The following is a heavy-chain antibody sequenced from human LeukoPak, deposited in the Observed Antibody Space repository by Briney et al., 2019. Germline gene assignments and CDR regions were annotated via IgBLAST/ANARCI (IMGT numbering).Heavy chain of an antibody. CDR2: IYVTGN. Sequence: SETLSLTCTVSGGSIGTYYWSWVRQSPGKGLEWIGYIYVTGNRYNPYLQSRVTISVDTSRNQFFLKLSSVTAADTAVYYCARLTYYDFWKGLDPWGQGTLVTVSS. CDR3: ARLTYYDFWKGLDP. J-gene: IGHJ5*02. CDR1: GGSIGTYY. D-gene: IGHD3-3*01. V-gene: IGHV4-4*09.